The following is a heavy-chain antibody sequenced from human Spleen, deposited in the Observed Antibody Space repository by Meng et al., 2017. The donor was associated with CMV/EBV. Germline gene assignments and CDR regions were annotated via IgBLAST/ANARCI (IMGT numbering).Heavy chain of an antibody. CDR1: GHTFTAYY. CDR3: ARDYAGAGSSYFEY. J-gene: IGHJ4*02. V-gene: IGHV1-2*02. D-gene: IGHD3-10*01. Sequence: KSSGHTFTAYYIHWVRQAPGQGLEWMGWINPHNGDTDYAEKFQGRVTLTRDTAITTVHMDLGSLTSDDTAVYYCARDYAGAGSSYFEYWGQGTLVTVSS. CDR2: INPHNGDT.